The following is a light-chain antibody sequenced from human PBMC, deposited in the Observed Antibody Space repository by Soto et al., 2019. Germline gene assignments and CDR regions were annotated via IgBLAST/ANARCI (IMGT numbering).Light chain of an antibody. Sequence: QFVLTQPASGSGSPGQSIAISCTGTSSAVGTYDYVSWYQQYPDKAPKLIIYEVTQRPSGVSNRFSGSKSGNTASLTISALQAEDEADYYCSSHTSVNTRVFGTGTKVTVL. CDR3: SSHTSVNTRV. V-gene: IGLV2-14*01. J-gene: IGLJ1*01. CDR1: SSAVGTYDY. CDR2: EVT.